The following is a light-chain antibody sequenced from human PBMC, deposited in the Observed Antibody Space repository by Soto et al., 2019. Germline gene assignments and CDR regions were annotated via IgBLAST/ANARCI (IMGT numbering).Light chain of an antibody. J-gene: IGKJ1*01. V-gene: IGKV1-12*01. CDR2: SAS. CDR1: QGIGVR. Sequence: IQMTQSTSSLSASIGDRVTITCRASQGIGVRLAWFQQKPGKAPQYLIQSASILQSGVPSRFSGSGSGTEFILTIYSLQPEDVAIYYSIQVNSFLSPFCQGTKVDI. CDR3: IQVNSFLSP.